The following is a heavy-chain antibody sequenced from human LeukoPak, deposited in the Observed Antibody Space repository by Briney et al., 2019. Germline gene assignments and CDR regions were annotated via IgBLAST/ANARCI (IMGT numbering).Heavy chain of an antibody. Sequence: GGSLRLSCAASGFTFSSFGMHWVRQAPGQELDWVALIWYDGNNKYYANSVKGRFTISRDNSKNTLYLQMNSLRADAAAVYYCAKDEDYGSGSPPGDWGQGTLVTVSS. CDR3: AKDEDYGSGSPPGD. D-gene: IGHD3-10*01. V-gene: IGHV3-33*06. CDR2: IWYDGNNK. CDR1: GFTFSSFG. J-gene: IGHJ4*02.